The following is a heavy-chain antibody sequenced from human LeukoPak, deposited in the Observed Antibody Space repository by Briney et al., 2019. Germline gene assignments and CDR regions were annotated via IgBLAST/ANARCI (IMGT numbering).Heavy chain of an antibody. CDR1: GFTFSSYG. CDR2: IRYDGSNK. J-gene: IGHJ4*02. D-gene: IGHD1-26*01. Sequence: PGGSLRLSCAASGFTFSSYGMHWVRQAPGKGLEWVAFIRYDGSNKYYADSVKGRFTISRDNSKNTLYLQMNSLRAEDTAVYYCAKELLQGATWVFSGDYWGQGTLVTVSS. CDR3: AKELLQGATWVFSGDY. V-gene: IGHV3-30*02.